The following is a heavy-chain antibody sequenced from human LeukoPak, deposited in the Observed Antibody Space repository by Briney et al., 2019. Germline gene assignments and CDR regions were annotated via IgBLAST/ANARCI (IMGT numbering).Heavy chain of an antibody. Sequence: SETLSLTCAVYGGSFSGYYWSWIRQPPGKGLEWIGEINHSGSTNYNPSLKSRVTISVDTSKNQFSLKLSSVTAADTAVYYCARGNTITYYFDSSGYYYFDYWGQGTLVTVSS. CDR3: ARGNTITYYFDSSGYYYFDY. J-gene: IGHJ4*02. CDR1: GGSFSGYY. V-gene: IGHV4-34*01. D-gene: IGHD3-22*01. CDR2: INHSGST.